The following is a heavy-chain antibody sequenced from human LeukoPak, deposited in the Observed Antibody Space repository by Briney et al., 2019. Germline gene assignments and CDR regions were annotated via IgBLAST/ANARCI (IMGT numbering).Heavy chain of an antibody. V-gene: IGHV3-23*01. Sequence: GGSLRLSCAASGFTFSSYAMSWVRQAPGKGLEWVPTIGGSGDNTYYADSVKGRFTIPRDNSKNTLYLRMNSLRAEDTAVYYCAKSINYWFDSWGQGTLVTVSS. CDR1: GFTFSSYA. J-gene: IGHJ5*01. CDR3: AKSINYWFDS. D-gene: IGHD1-1*01. CDR2: IGGSGDNT.